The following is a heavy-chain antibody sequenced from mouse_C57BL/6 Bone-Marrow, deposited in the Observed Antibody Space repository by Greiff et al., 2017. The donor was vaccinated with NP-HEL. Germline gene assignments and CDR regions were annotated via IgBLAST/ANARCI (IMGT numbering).Heavy chain of an antibody. V-gene: IGHV1-50*01. CDR1: GYTFTSYW. CDR3: ARCDSGPYYFDY. Sequence: QVPLQQPGAELVKPGASVKLSCKASGYTFTSYWMQWVKQRPGQGLEWFGELDPSDSYTNYNQKFKGKATLTVDTSSSTAYMQLSSLTSEDSAVYYCARCDSGPYYFDYWGQGTTLTVSS. J-gene: IGHJ2*01. D-gene: IGHD3-2*02. CDR2: LDPSDSYT.